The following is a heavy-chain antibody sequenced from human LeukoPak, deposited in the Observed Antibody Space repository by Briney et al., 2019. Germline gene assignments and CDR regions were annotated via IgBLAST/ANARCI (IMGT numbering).Heavy chain of an antibody. Sequence: GGSLRLSCAASGFTFSSYWMSWVRQAPGKGLEGVANIKQDGSEKYCVDSVKGRFTISRDNAKNSLYLQMNSLRAEDTAVYYCARGTIPWTTGTYYFDYWGQGTLVTVSS. V-gene: IGHV3-7*01. CDR2: IKQDGSEK. J-gene: IGHJ4*02. CDR3: ARGTIPWTTGTYYFDY. CDR1: GFTFSSYW. D-gene: IGHD1-1*01.